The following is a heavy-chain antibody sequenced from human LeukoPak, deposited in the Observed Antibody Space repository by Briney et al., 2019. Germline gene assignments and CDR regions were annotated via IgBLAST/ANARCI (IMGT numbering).Heavy chain of an antibody. Sequence: GGSLRLSCAASGFTFSSYAMSWVRQAPGKGLEWVSAVSGSGGSTYYADSVKGRFTISRDNSKNTLYLQMNSLRAKDTAVYYCAKSNDYGDRDPFDYWGQGTLVTVSS. J-gene: IGHJ4*02. CDR1: GFTFSSYA. D-gene: IGHD4-17*01. CDR2: VSGSGGST. V-gene: IGHV3-23*01. CDR3: AKSNDYGDRDPFDY.